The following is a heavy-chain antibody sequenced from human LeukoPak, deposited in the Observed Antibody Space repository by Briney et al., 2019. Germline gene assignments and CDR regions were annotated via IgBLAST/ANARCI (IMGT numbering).Heavy chain of an antibody. D-gene: IGHD3-9*01. J-gene: IGHJ4*02. CDR1: GYTFTGYY. CDR3: ARDDVLTGYYEDY. CDR2: INPNSGGT. Sequence: ASVEVSCKASGYTFTGYYMHWVRQAPGQGLEWMGWINPNSGGTNHAQKFQGRVTMTRDTSISTAYMELSRLRSDDTTVYYCARDDVLTGYYEDYWGQGTLVTVSS. V-gene: IGHV1-2*02.